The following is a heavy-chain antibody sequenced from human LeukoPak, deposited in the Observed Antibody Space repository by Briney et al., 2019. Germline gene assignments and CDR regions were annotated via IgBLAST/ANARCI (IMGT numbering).Heavy chain of an antibody. CDR2: ISSSGTTI. J-gene: IGHJ6*03. CDR3: ARSIAAADGGVYYYMDV. V-gene: IGHV3-11*01. CDR1: GFTVSSNY. Sequence: GGSLRLSCAASGFTVSSNYMSWVRQAPGKGLEWISYISSSGTTIYYTDSVKGRLTISRDNAKNSLYLQMNSLRAEDTAVYFCARSIAAADGGVYYYMDVWGKGTTVTISS. D-gene: IGHD6-25*01.